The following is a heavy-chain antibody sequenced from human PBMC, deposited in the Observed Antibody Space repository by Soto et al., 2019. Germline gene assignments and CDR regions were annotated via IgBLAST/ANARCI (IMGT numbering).Heavy chain of an antibody. J-gene: IGHJ5*02. Sequence: QVQLVQSGAEVKKPGSSVKVSCKASGGTFSSYAISWVRQAPGQGLEWMGGIIPIFGTANYAQKFQGRVTITADESTSTAYMERSSLGSEDTAVYYCATTYGGVVYNWFAPWGQGTLVTVSS. CDR1: GGTFSSYA. V-gene: IGHV1-69*01. CDR3: ATTYGGVVYNWFAP. D-gene: IGHD4-17*01. CDR2: IIPIFGTA.